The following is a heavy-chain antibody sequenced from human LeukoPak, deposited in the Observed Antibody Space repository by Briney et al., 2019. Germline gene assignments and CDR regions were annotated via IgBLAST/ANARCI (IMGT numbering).Heavy chain of an antibody. D-gene: IGHD4-11*01. CDR1: GGSISSYY. V-gene: IGHV4-59*08. Sequence: SETLSLTCTVSGGSISSYYWSWIRQPPGKGLEWIGYIYYSGSTYYNPSLKSRVTISVDTSKNQFSLKLSSVTAADTAVYYCARARYSGLHDAFDIWGQGTMVTVSS. CDR2: IYYSGST. CDR3: ARARYSGLHDAFDI. J-gene: IGHJ3*02.